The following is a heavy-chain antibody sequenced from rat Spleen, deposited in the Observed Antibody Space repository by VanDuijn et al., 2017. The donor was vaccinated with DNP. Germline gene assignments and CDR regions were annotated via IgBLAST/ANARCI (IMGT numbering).Heavy chain of an antibody. CDR1: EFTFSDYN. D-gene: IGHD1-2*01. CDR3: ARRGIAAIDY. Sequence: EVQLVESGGGLVQPGRSLKLSCAASEFTFSDYNMAWVRQVPGKGLEWIASITGGSRITSYPDSVKGRFTISRDDAKSSLYLQMNSLKSEDTATYYCARRGIAAIDYWGQGVMVTVSS. J-gene: IGHJ2*01. V-gene: IGHV5S23*01. CDR2: ITGGSRIT.